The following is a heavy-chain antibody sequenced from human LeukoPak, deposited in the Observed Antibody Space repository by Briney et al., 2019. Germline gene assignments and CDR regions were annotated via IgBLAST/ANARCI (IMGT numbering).Heavy chain of an antibody. CDR2: IYYSGGT. CDR3: ARAGTNDYGDLAGWFDP. CDR1: RGSITSSY. Sequence: SEALSLTCTDPRGSITSSYWSWIRQPPGKGLEWIGYIYYSGGTNYNPSLKSRVTISVDTSKNRFSLKLRSVTAADTAVYYCARAGTNDYGDLAGWFDPWGQGTLVIVSS. V-gene: IGHV4-59*01. D-gene: IGHD4-17*01. J-gene: IGHJ5*02.